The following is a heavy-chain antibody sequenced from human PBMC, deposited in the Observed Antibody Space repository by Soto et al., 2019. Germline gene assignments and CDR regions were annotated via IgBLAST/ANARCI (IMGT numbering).Heavy chain of an antibody. CDR1: GFSLSTSGVG. Sequence: QITLKESGPTLVKPTQTLTLTCTFSGFSLSTSGVGVGWIRQPPGKALEWLALIYWDDDKRYSPSLKSRLTITNDTSKNQVVLTMTNMDPVDTATDYCAHRRGPHRGSYLGFDWGQGTLVTVSS. D-gene: IGHD1-26*01. CDR3: AHRRGPHRGSYLGFD. V-gene: IGHV2-5*02. CDR2: IYWDDDK. J-gene: IGHJ4*02.